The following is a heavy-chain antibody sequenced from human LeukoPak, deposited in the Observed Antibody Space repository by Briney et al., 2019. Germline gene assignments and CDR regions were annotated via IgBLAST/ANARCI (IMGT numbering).Heavy chain of an antibody. CDR3: AKWGDYDILTGYYVSDF. D-gene: IGHD3-9*01. CDR2: ITGSGGTT. J-gene: IGHJ4*02. Sequence: GGSLRLSCAASGFIFRNYAMSWVRQAPGKGLEWVSAITGSGGTTYYADSVKGRFTISRDNSKNTLYVEMNTLRAEDTAVYYCAKWGDYDILTGYYVSDFWGQGTLVTVSS. CDR1: GFIFRNYA. V-gene: IGHV3-23*01.